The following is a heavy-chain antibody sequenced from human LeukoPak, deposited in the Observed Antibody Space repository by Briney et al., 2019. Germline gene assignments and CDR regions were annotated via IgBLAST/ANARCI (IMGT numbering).Heavy chain of an antibody. CDR3: TTDFWSGYYKYAFDI. J-gene: IGHJ3*02. Sequence: GGSLRLSCAASGCTFSNAWMSWVRQAPGKGLEWVGRIKSKTDGGATDYAAPVKGRFTISRDDSKNTLYLQMNSLKTEDTAVYYCTTDFWSGYYKYAFDIWGQGTMVTVSS. D-gene: IGHD3-3*01. CDR1: GCTFSNAW. V-gene: IGHV3-15*01. CDR2: IKSKTDGGAT.